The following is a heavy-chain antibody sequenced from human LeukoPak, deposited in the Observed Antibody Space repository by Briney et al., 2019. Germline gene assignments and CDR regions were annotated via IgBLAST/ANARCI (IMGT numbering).Heavy chain of an antibody. V-gene: IGHV3-48*03. J-gene: IGHJ5*02. CDR2: ITSSGNTM. Sequence: PGGSLRLSCAASGFTFSSYEMNWVRQAPGEGLEWVSFITSSGNTMYYADSVKGLFTISRDNAKHSLYLKMNSLRADDTAVYYCARLRSKYWFDPWGQGTLVTVSS. D-gene: IGHD4-11*01. CDR1: GFTFSSYE. CDR3: ARLRSKYWFDP.